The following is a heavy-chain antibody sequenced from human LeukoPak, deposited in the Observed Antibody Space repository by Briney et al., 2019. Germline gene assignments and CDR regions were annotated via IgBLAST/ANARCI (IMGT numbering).Heavy chain of an antibody. CDR3: ATYRQVLLPFES. D-gene: IGHD2-8*02. CDR2: IFPSGGEI. J-gene: IGHJ4*02. CDR1: GFTFSTFA. V-gene: IGHV3-23*01. Sequence: PGGSLRLSCAASGFTFSTFAMSWVRQPPGKGLEWVSSIFPSGGEIHYADSVRGRFTISRDNSNTTLSLQMNSLRAEDTAIYYCATYRQVLLPFESWGQGTLVTVSS.